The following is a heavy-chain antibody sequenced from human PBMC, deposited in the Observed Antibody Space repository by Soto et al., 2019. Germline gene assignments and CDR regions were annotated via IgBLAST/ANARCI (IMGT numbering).Heavy chain of an antibody. V-gene: IGHV4-34*01. J-gene: IGHJ4*02. CDR3: ARHLTDTYYDFWSGYYGNFDY. CDR1: GGSFSGYY. D-gene: IGHD3-3*01. Sequence: PSETLSLTCAVYGGSFSGYYWSWIRQPPGKGLEWIGEINHSGSTNYNPSHKSRVTISVDTSKNQFSLKLSSVTAADTAVCYCARHLTDTYYDFWSGYYGNFDYWGQGTLVTVSS. CDR2: INHSGST.